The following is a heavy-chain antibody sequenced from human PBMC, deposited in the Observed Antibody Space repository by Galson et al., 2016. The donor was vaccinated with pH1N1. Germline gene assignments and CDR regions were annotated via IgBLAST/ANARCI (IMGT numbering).Heavy chain of an antibody. CDR2: IYYSGIT. D-gene: IGHD3-10*01. CDR1: GGSISSGGHY. V-gene: IGHV4-31*03. CDR3: ASAPRLGELELGDVFDI. J-gene: IGHJ3*02. Sequence: TLSLTCTVSGGSISSGGHYWNWIRQHPVKGLEWIGSIYYSGITYYNPSVTSRVTISVDTSKNQFSLKLNSVTAADTAVYYCASAPRLGELELGDVFDIWGQGTMVTVSS.